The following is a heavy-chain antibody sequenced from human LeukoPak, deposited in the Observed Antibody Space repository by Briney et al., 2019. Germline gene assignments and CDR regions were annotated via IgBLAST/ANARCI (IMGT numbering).Heavy chain of an antibody. Sequence: SVKVSCKASGGTFSNYTISWVRQAPGQGLEWMGRIIPILGIANYAQKFQGRVTITADKSTSTAYMELSSLRSEDTAVYYCALESYDYVWGSYRYTHYWGQGTLVTVSS. V-gene: IGHV1-69*02. J-gene: IGHJ4*02. CDR3: ALESYDYVWGSYRYTHY. CDR1: GGTFSNYT. CDR2: IIPILGIA. D-gene: IGHD3-16*02.